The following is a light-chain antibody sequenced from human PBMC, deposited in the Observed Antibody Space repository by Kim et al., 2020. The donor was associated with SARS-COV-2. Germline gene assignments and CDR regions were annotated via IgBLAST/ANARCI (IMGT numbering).Light chain of an antibody. CDR1: QSAGTN. CDR3: QQYNDWPWT. Sequence: EIVMTQSPATLSVSPGERATLSCRASQSAGTNLAWYQHKPGQAPRILISDSSTRATGIPARFSGSGSGTEFTLTISSLQSEDFALYYCQQYNDWPWTFGPGTKVDIK. J-gene: IGKJ1*01. CDR2: DSS. V-gene: IGKV3-15*01.